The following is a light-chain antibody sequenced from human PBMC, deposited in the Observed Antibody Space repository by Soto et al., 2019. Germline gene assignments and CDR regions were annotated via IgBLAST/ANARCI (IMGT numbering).Light chain of an antibody. CDR2: AAS. J-gene: IGKJ1*01. CDR3: LQHNSYPWT. V-gene: IGKV1-17*01. CDR1: QTVTSY. Sequence: DVQMTRSASSLSASVGDGLTLTCRASQTVTSYLNWYQQKPGKAPKLLIYAASTLQSGVPSRFSGSGSGTEFTLTISSLQPEDFATYYCLQHNSYPWTFGQGTKVDIK.